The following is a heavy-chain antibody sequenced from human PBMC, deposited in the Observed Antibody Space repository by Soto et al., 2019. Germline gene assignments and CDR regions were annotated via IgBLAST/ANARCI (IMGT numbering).Heavy chain of an antibody. D-gene: IGHD3-3*01. CDR1: GFTFDDYA. CDR3: TKSWRLYYMDV. V-gene: IGHV3-9*01. CDR2: ITWNSGTI. J-gene: IGHJ6*03. Sequence: EVQLVESGGGLVQPGRSQRLSCAASGFTFDDYAMHWVRQAPGRGLEWVSRITWNSGTIDYADSVKGRFTISRDNAKNSLYLQMNSLRAEDTALYYCTKSWRLYYMDVWGKGTTVTVSS.